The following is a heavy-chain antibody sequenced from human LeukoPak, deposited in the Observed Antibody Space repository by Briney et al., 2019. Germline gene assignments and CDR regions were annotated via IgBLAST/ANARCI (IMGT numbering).Heavy chain of an antibody. Sequence: SETLSLTCTVSGGSISSYYWSWIRQPPGKGLEWIGYIYYSGSTNYNPSLKSRVTISVDTSKNQFSLKLSSVTAADTAVYYCARGEENTARNWFDPWGQGTLVTVSS. V-gene: IGHV4-59*01. J-gene: IGHJ5*02. CDR1: GGSISSYY. CDR2: IYYSGST. CDR3: ARGEENTARNWFDP. D-gene: IGHD1-26*01.